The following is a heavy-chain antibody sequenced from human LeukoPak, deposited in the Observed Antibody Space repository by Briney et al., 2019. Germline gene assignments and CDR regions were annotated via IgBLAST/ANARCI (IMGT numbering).Heavy chain of an antibody. Sequence: PSETLSLTCSVSGGAIISYYWSWIRQPAGKGPEWIGRIYPTGNTDYNPSLKTRVTMSTDLSKKQFSLRLRSVTAADTAVYYCARLKFYDSTGCSPGYYMDVWGKGTAVTVSS. CDR3: ARLKFYDSTGCSPGYYMDV. D-gene: IGHD6-19*01. CDR1: GGAIISYY. J-gene: IGHJ6*03. V-gene: IGHV4-4*07. CDR2: IYPTGNT.